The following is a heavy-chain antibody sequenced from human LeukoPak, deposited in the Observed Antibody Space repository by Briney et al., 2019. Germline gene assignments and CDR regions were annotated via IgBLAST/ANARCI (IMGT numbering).Heavy chain of an antibody. J-gene: IGHJ6*03. D-gene: IGHD3/OR15-3a*01. CDR3: ARRTGYLNSYYYYYMDV. CDR2: IYYSGST. CDR1: GGSISSHY. V-gene: IGHV4-59*11. Sequence: PSETLSLTCTVSGGSISSHYWSWIRQPPGKGLEWIGYIYYSGSTNYNPSLKSRVTISVDTSRNQFSLKLSSVTAADSAVYYCARRTGYLNSYYYYYMDVWGNGTTVTVSS.